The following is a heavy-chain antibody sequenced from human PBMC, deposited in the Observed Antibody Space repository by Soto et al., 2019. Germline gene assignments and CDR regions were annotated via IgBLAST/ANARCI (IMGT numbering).Heavy chain of an antibody. CDR2: IYPGDSDT. CDR1: GYSFTSYW. CDR3: ARLFDTSGWYDY. V-gene: IGHV5-51*01. D-gene: IGHD6-19*01. J-gene: IGHJ4*02. Sequence: EESLSISCKGSGYSFTSYWIVWVRQMPGKGLERMGIIYPGDSDTRYSPSFQGQVTISADKSITTTYLQWSSLKASDTAIYYCARLFDTSGWYDYWGQGTLVTVSS.